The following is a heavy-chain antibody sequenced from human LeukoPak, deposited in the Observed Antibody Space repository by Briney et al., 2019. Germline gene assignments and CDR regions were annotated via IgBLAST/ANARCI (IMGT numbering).Heavy chain of an antibody. Sequence: PGRSLRLSCAASGVTFRSYGMHCVRQAPGKGLEWVSVISYDGSNKYYADSVKGRITISRDKSKNTVYTQMNSLRAEDTAVYDCAREGLWFGELFKGGFDYWGQGTLVTVAS. J-gene: IGHJ4*02. V-gene: IGHV3-30*03. D-gene: IGHD3-10*01. CDR3: AREGLWFGELFKGGFDY. CDR1: GVTFRSYG. CDR2: ISYDGSNK.